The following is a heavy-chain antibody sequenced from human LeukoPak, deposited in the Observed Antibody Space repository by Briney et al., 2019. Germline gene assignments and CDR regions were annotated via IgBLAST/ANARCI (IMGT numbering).Heavy chain of an antibody. CDR3: ASGEDTAVDY. CDR1: GVSINSSY. CDR2: IYYSGST. D-gene: IGHD3-10*01. J-gene: IGHJ4*02. Sequence: PSETLSLTCTVSGVSINSSYWSWIRQPPRKGLEWIGYIYYSGSTNYNPSLKSRVTISVDTSKNQFSLKLSSVTAADTAVYYCASGEDTAVDYWGQGTLVTVSS. V-gene: IGHV4-59*08.